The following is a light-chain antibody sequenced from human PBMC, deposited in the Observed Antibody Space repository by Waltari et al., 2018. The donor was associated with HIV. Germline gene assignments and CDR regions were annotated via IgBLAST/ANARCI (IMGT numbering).Light chain of an antibody. J-gene: IGLJ1*01. CDR2: GNS. CDR3: QSFDSSLNGYI. V-gene: IGLV1-40*01. Sequence: QSVLTQPPSVSGAPGQRVTIPCTGSSSNVGATFDVPWYQLLPGTSPKLLIYGNSNRPSGVPDRFSGSKSGTSASLAITGLQPEDEAEYYCQSFDSSLNGYIFGSGTTVVVL. CDR1: SSNVGATFD.